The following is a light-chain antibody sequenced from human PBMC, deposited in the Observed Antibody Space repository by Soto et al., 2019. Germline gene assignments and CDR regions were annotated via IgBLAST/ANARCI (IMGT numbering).Light chain of an antibody. CDR1: QTVSSSY. CDR2: AAS. V-gene: IGKV3-20*01. CDR3: QQYGTSFT. Sequence: EIVLTQSPGTLSLSPGERATLSCRASQTVSSSYLAWYQQKPGQAPRLLIYAASSRATGIPDRFSGGGSGTDFTLTISRLEPEAFAVYYCQQYGTSFTFGPGTKVDIK. J-gene: IGKJ3*01.